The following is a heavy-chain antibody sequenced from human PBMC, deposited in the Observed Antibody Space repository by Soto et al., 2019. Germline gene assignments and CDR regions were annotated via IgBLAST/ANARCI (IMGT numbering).Heavy chain of an antibody. D-gene: IGHD2-2*01. V-gene: IGHV3-7*01. CDR3: ARPRGWNIVIIPAASDY. CDR1: GFTFSTYW. J-gene: IGHJ4*02. CDR2: INQDGSER. Sequence: EVQLVESGGGLVQPGGSLRLSCAASGFTFSTYWMSWVRQAPGKGLEWVANINQDGSERYYVDSVMDRFTISRDNAKNSLSLQMTSLRADDTAVYYCARPRGWNIVIIPAASDYWGQGTLVTVSS.